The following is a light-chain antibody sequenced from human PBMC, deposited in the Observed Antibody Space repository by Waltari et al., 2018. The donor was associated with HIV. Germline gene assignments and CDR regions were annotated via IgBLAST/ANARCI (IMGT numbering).Light chain of an antibody. J-gene: IGKJ1*01. Sequence: EIVLLQSPDTLSLSPGERATLSCRASQSLPSSHVAWYQQKPGQAPRLLIYGAFDRATATPDRFRGSGSGTDFSLTITRLEPEDFGLYYCQQYSKSPWTFGQGTRLEIK. CDR1: QSLPSSH. V-gene: IGKV3-20*01. CDR3: QQYSKSPWT. CDR2: GAF.